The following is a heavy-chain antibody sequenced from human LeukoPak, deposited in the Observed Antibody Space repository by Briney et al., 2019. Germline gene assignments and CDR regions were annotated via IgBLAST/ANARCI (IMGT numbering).Heavy chain of an antibody. CDR3: ARDPKNNYFDY. CDR2: INTDGSST. J-gene: IGHJ4*02. V-gene: IGHV3-74*01. CDR1: GFTFSTYW. Sequence: GGSLRLSCAASGFTFSTYWMHWVRQAPGKGLVWVSRINTDGSSTTYADSVKGRFTLSRDNARNTLFLQMNSLRAEDTAVYYCARDPKNNYFDYWGQGTLVTVCS.